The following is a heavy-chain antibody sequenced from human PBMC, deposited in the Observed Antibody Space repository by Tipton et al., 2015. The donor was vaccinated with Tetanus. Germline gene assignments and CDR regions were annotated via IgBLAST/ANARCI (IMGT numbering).Heavy chain of an antibody. CDR2: ISPDGVLA. J-gene: IGHJ5*02. CDR1: GFTFSSNW. Sequence: SLRLSCAASGFTFSSNWMDWVRQVPGKGLEWVANISPDGVLARSVDSLKGRFAVSRDNAKNSLFLQMNNLRVEDTAVYYCLSWGASGNHWSQGTLVTVSS. D-gene: IGHD3-16*01. CDR3: LSWGASGNH. V-gene: IGHV3-7*01.